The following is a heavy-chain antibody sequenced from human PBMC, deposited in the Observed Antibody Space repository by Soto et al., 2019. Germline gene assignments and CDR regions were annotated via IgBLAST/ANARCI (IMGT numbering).Heavy chain of an antibody. J-gene: IGHJ6*03. Sequence: GGSLRLSCAASGFTFSSYWMHWVRQAPGKGLVWVSRINSDGSSTSYADSVKGGFTISRDNATNTLYLKMNSLRADDSAVYYCARVQMPSSSSPLQYYYYYYMDVWGKGTTVTVSS. CDR3: ARVQMPSSSSPLQYYYYYYMDV. CDR2: INSDGSST. CDR1: GFTFSSYW. V-gene: IGHV3-74*01. D-gene: IGHD6-6*01.